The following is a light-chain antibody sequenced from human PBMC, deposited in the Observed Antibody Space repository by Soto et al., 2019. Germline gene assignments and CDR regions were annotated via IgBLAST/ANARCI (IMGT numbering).Light chain of an antibody. CDR1: NIGSKS. Sequence: SSELNQPPSVSVAPGKTARITCGGNNIGSKSVHWYQQKPGQAPVLVIYYDSDRPSGIPERFSGSNSGNTATLTISRVEAGDEADYYCQVWDSSSDPVVFGGGTKVTV. CDR2: YDS. CDR3: QVWDSSSDPVV. V-gene: IGLV3-21*04. J-gene: IGLJ2*01.